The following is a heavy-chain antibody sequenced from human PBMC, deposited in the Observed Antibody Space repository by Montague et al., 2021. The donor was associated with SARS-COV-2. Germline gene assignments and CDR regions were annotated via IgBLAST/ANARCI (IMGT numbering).Heavy chain of an antibody. D-gene: IGHD3-22*01. CDR2: IYYSGST. CDR1: GGSISSYY. V-gene: IGHV4-59*12. CDR3: ARDGGIGDSGSNTWSYYYGMDV. Sequence: SETLSLTCTVSGGSISSYYWSWIRQPPGKGLEWIGYIYYSGSTNYNPSLKSRVTMSVDTSKNQFSLKLSSVTAADTAVYYCARDGGIGDSGSNTWSYYYGMDVWGQGTTVTVSS. J-gene: IGHJ6*02.